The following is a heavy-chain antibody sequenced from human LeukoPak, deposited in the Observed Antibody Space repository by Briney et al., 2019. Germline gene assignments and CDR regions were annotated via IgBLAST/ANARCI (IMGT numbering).Heavy chain of an antibody. CDR3: ARSGRYSTTYYFDY. Sequence: ASVKVSCKASGGTSSSYAISWVRQAPGQGLEWMGGIIPIFGTANYAQKFQGRVTITTDESTSTAYMELSSLRSEDTAVYYCARSGRYSTTYYFDYWGQGTLVTVSS. D-gene: IGHD6-13*01. V-gene: IGHV1-69*05. J-gene: IGHJ4*02. CDR2: IIPIFGTA. CDR1: GGTSSSYA.